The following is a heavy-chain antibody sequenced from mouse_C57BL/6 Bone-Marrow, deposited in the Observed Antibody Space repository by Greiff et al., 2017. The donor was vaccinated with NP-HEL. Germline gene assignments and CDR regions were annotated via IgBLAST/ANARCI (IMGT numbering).Heavy chain of an antibody. V-gene: IGHV5-16*01. CDR3: ARVGGSSFYYFDY. D-gene: IGHD1-1*01. J-gene: IGHJ2*01. CDR2: INYDGSST. Sequence: EVKLVESEGGLVQPGSSMKLSCPASGFTFSDYYMAWVRQVPEKGLEWVANINYDGSSTYYLDSLKSRFIISRDNAKNILYLQMSSLKSEDTATYYCARVGGSSFYYFDYWGQGTTLTVSS. CDR1: GFTFSDYY.